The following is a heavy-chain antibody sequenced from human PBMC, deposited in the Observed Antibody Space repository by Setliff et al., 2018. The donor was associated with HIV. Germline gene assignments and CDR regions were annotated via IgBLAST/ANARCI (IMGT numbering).Heavy chain of an antibody. Sequence: LSLTCTVSGGSISSSSYYWGWIRQPPGKGLEWIGSIYYSGSTNYNPSLKSRVTISVDTSKNQFSLKLSSVTAADTAVYNCARVPRSGSSWPYYYYYMDVWGKGTTVTVSS. D-gene: IGHD2-15*01. CDR2: IYYSGST. V-gene: IGHV4-39*01. CDR1: GGSISSSSYY. CDR3: ARVPRSGSSWPYYYYYMDV. J-gene: IGHJ6*03.